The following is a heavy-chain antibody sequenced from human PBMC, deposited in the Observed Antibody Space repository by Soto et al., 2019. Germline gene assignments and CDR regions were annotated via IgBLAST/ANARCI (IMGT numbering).Heavy chain of an antibody. CDR2: INPSGGST. J-gene: IGHJ1*01. CDR1: GYTFTSYY. V-gene: IGHV1-46*01. D-gene: IGHD1-26*01. Sequence: ASVKVSCKASGYTFTSYYMHWVRQAPGQGLEWMGIINPSGGSTSYAQKFQGRVTMTRDTSTSTVYMELSSLRSEDTAVYYCAIESGSYESGLDGRGQGSLVTV. CDR3: AIESGSYESGLDG.